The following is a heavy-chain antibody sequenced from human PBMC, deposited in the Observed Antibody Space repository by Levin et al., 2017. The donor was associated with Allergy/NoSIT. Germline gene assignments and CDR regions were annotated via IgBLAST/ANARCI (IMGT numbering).Heavy chain of an antibody. J-gene: IGHJ4*02. CDR2: ISFDESKK. Sequence: GESLKISCATSEFTFSSYVMHWVRQAAGKGLEWVALISFDESKKYYADSVKGRFTISRDNSKNTLFLQMDSLRSEDSAMYYCASADDYNSGGIWVYWGQGTQVTVSS. D-gene: IGHD5-24*01. CDR1: EFTFSSYV. V-gene: IGHV3-30*03. CDR3: ASADDYNSGGIWVY.